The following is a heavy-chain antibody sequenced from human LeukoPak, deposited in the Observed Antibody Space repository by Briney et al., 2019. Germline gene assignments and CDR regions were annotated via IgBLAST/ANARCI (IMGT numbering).Heavy chain of an antibody. Sequence: GGSLRLSCAASGFDFSSNWMHWVRHAPGQGLVWVSRIKGDGISTNYADSVKGRFTISRDNSKNTLYLQMNSLRPEDTAVFYCVRELYNYGMDVWGQGTTVTV. V-gene: IGHV3-74*01. J-gene: IGHJ6*02. CDR3: VRELYNYGMDV. CDR1: GFDFSSNW. CDR2: IKGDGIST.